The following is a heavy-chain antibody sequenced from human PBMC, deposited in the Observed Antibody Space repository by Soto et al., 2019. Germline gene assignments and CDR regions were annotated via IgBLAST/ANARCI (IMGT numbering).Heavy chain of an antibody. D-gene: IGHD5-12*01. CDR3: ARVRELVATVYGHAPYYYYYGMDV. CDR2: IIPIFGTA. J-gene: IGHJ6*02. V-gene: IGHV1-69*06. CDR1: GGTFSSYA. Sequence: VASVKVSCKASGGTFSSYAISWVRQAPGQGLEWMGGIIPIFGTANYAQKFQGRVTITADKSTSTAYMELSSLRSEDTAVYYCARVRELVATVYGHAPYYYYYGMDVWGQGTTVTVSS.